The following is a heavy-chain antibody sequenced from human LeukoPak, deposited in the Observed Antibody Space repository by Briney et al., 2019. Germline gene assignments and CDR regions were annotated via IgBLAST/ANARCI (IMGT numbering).Heavy chain of an antibody. V-gene: IGHV3-53*05. CDR1: GFTVSSNY. D-gene: IGHD6-19*01. J-gene: IGHJ4*02. Sequence: PGGSLRLSCAASGFTVSSNYTSWVRQAPGKGLEWVSVIYSGGSTYYADSVKGRFTISRDNSKNTLYLQMNSLRAEDTAVYYCARAFSYSSGWYPYWGQGTLVTVSS. CDR3: ARAFSYSSGWYPY. CDR2: IYSGGST.